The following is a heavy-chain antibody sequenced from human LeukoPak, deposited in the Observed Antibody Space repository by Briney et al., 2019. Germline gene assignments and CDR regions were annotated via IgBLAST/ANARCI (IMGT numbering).Heavy chain of an antibody. CDR1: GFTLTGYY. CDR3: ARDSVAAGTEFDW. J-gene: IGHJ4*02. Sequence: ASVEVSCKASGFTLTGYYIHWVRQATGQGLEWMGWINPNSGGTKFAQKFQGRVTMTRDTSISTAYMELSSLRSDDTAVYYCARDSVAAGTEFDWWGQGTLVTVSS. CDR2: INPNSGGT. D-gene: IGHD6-13*01. V-gene: IGHV1-2*02.